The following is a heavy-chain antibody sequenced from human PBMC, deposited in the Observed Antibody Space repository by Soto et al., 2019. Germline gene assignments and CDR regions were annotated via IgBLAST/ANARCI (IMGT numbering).Heavy chain of an antibody. J-gene: IGHJ6*02. CDR3: ARGLGGRMDD. D-gene: IGHD3-16*01. CDR2: IIPILGET. Sequence: QVQLVQSGAEVKKPGSSVRVSCKASGTIFSSYTISWVRQAPGQGLEWMGRIIPILGETNSAQKFQGRVTLTADTSTNTAYMELNSLRLEDTAVYCCARGLGGRMDDWGQGTTVTVSS. CDR1: GTIFSSYT. V-gene: IGHV1-69*08.